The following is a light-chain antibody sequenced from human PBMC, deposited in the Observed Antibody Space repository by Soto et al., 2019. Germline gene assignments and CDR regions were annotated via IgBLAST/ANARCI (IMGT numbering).Light chain of an antibody. Sequence: QSVLTQPPSVSEAPRQRVTISCSGSSSNIGDNPVNWYQHLPGKAPKLLIYYDDLKPSGVSDRFSGSKSGTSASLAISGLQSEDEADYYCAAWDDSLNGVVFGGGTTLTVL. J-gene: IGLJ2*01. CDR3: AAWDDSLNGVV. CDR2: YDD. CDR1: SSNIGDNP. V-gene: IGLV1-36*01.